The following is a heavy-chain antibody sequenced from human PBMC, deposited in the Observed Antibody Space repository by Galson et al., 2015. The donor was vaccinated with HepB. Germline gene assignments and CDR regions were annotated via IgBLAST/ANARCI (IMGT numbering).Heavy chain of an antibody. V-gene: IGHV3-74*01. CDR3: ARVAGGSSGYTYFVPEFYFYH. D-gene: IGHD3-22*01. Sequence: SLRLSCAASGFTFSTYWMHWVRQGPGKGLAWVSRINSDGITTSYADSVKGRFTISRDNAKNTLYLQMNSLRAEDTAVYYCARVAGGSSGYTYFVPEFYFYHWGQGTLVTVSS. J-gene: IGHJ4*02. CDR1: GFTFSTYW. CDR2: INSDGITT.